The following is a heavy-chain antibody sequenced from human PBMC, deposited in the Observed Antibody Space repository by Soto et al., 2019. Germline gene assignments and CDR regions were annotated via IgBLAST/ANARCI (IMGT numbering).Heavy chain of an antibody. D-gene: IGHD6-6*01. Sequence: GGSLRLSCAASGFTFSSYWMHWVRHAPGKGLVWVSRINSDGSSTSYADSVKGRFTISRDNAKNTLYLQMNSLRAEDTAVYYCARGYSSSSGSRSNWFDPWGQGTLVTVSS. CDR3: ARGYSSSSGSRSNWFDP. CDR1: GFTFSSYW. J-gene: IGHJ5*02. V-gene: IGHV3-74*01. CDR2: INSDGSST.